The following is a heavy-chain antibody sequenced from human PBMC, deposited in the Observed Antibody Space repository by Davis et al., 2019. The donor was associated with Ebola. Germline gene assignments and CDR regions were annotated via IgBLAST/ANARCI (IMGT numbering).Heavy chain of an antibody. CDR3: ASLAVAGGIDY. CDR2: ISSSSSTI. D-gene: IGHD6-19*01. CDR1: GFTFSSYS. Sequence: PGGSLRLSCAASGFTFSSYSMNWVRQAPGKGLEWVSYISSSSSTIYYADSVKGRFTISRDNAKNSLYLQMNSLRAEDTAVYYCASLAVAGGIDYWGQGTLVTVSS. V-gene: IGHV3-48*04. J-gene: IGHJ4*02.